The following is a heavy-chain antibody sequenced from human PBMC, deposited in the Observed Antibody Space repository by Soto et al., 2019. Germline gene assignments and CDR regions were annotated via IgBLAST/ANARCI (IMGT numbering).Heavy chain of an antibody. CDR3: ARDAGIAVAGTRLKWFDP. CDR2: TYYRSRWYN. J-gene: IGHJ5*02. D-gene: IGHD6-19*01. V-gene: IGHV6-1*01. Sequence: SQTLSLTCAISGDSVSSNSAAWNWIRQSPSRCLEWLGRTYYRSRWYNDYAVSVKSRITINPDTSKNQFSLQLNSVTPEDTAVYYCARDAGIAVAGTRLKWFDPWGQGTLVTVSS. CDR1: GDSVSSNSAA.